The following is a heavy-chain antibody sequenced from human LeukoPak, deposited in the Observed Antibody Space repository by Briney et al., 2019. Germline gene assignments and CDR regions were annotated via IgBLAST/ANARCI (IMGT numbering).Heavy chain of an antibody. Sequence: SETLSLTCTVSGGSISSSSYYWGWIRQPPGKGLEWIGSIYYSGSTYYNPSLKSRVTISVDTSKNQFSLKLSSVTAADTAVYYCARQTDRYCTNGVCYLMTPGLGYFQHWGQGTLVTVSS. CDR3: ARQTDRYCTNGVCYLMTPGLGYFQH. V-gene: IGHV4-39*01. J-gene: IGHJ1*01. D-gene: IGHD2-8*01. CDR2: IYYSGST. CDR1: GGSISSSSYY.